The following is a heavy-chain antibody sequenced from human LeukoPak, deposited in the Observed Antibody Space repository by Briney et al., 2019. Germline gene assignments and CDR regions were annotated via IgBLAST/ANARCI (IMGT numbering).Heavy chain of an antibody. V-gene: IGHV2-5*02. CDR2: VYWDDDK. CDR3: ANIVQTLDYNDSSGYRWFDP. Sequence: SGPTLVKPTQTLTLTCTFSGFSPRTPGVGVGWIRQPPGKALEWVALVYWDDDKRYSPSLTGRLTIAKDTSRNKVVLTMTNMDPVDSATYFCANIVQTLDYNDSSGYRWFDPWGQGILVTVSS. CDR1: GFSPRTPGVG. J-gene: IGHJ5*02. D-gene: IGHD3-22*01.